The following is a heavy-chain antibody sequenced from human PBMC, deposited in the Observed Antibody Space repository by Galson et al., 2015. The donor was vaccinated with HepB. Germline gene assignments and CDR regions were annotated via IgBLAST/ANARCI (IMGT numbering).Heavy chain of an antibody. V-gene: IGHV6-1*01. Sequence: CAISGDSVSSNSAAWNWIRQSPSRGLEWLGRTYYRSKWYNDYAVSVKSRITINPDTPKNQFSLQLNSVTPEDTAVYYCARVEELLWFGEPGDAFDIWGQGTMVTVSS. CDR3: ARVEELLWFGEPGDAFDI. J-gene: IGHJ3*02. CDR1: GDSVSSNSAA. CDR2: TYYRSKWYN. D-gene: IGHD3-10*01.